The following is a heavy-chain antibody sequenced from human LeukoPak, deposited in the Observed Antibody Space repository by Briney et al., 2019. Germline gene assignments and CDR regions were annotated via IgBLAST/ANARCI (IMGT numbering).Heavy chain of an antibody. CDR1: GYTFTGYY. CDR3: ASQYGSGSYYEE. J-gene: IGHJ4*02. Sequence: ASVKVSCKASGYTFTGYYMHWVRQAPGQGLEWMGWINPNSGGTNYAQKFQGRVTMTRDTSISTAYMELSSLRSEDTAVYYCASQYGSGSYYEEWGQGTLVTVSS. D-gene: IGHD3-10*01. V-gene: IGHV1-2*02. CDR2: INPNSGGT.